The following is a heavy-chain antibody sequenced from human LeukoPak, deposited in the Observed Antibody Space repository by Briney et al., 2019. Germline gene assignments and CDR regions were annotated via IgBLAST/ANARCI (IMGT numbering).Heavy chain of an antibody. CDR1: GFTFSSYA. Sequence: GGSLRLSCAASGFTFSSYAMSWGRQAPGTGLEWVSAISGSGGSTYYADAVKGRFTISRDNSKNTLYLQMNSLRAEDTAVYYCAKDLGDNNYYDSSGYLAFDIWGQGTMVTVSS. D-gene: IGHD3-22*01. CDR2: ISGSGGST. CDR3: AKDLGDNNYYDSSGYLAFDI. J-gene: IGHJ3*02. V-gene: IGHV3-23*01.